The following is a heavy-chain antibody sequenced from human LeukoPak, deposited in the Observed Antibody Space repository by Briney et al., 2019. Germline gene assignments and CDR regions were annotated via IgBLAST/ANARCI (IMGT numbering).Heavy chain of an antibody. J-gene: IGHJ4*02. Sequence: GASVKVSCKASGYTFTNYGISWVRQAPGQGLEWMGWISADNGNTKYSQQKLQGRVTMTTDTSTSTAYMELRSLRSDDTAVYYCARCSGGSCYLPFDYWGQGTLVTVSS. CDR2: ISADNGNT. D-gene: IGHD2-15*01. CDR3: ARCSGGSCYLPFDY. V-gene: IGHV1-18*01. CDR1: GYTFTNYG.